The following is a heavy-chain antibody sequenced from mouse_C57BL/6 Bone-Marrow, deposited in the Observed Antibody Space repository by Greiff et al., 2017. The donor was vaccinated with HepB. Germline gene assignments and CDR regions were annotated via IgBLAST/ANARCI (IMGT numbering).Heavy chain of an antibody. CDR1: GYAFSSSW. CDR3: ARYKGYFDY. J-gene: IGHJ2*01. Sequence: VQLQQSGPELVKPGASVKISCKASGYAFSSSWMHWVKQRPGKGLEWIGRIYPGDGDTNYNGKFKGKATLTADKSSSTAYMQLSSLTSEDSTVYFCARYKGYFDYWGQGTTLTVSS. V-gene: IGHV1-82*01. CDR2: IYPGDGDT. D-gene: IGHD1-3*01.